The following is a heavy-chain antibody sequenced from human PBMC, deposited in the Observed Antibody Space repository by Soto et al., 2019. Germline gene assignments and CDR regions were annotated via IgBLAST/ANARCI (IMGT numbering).Heavy chain of an antibody. V-gene: IGHV1-69*06. CDR3: ARGGVYYYDSSGYLFDY. Sequence: QVQLVQSGAEVKKPGSSVKVSCKASGGTFSSYAISWVRQAPGQGLEWMGGIIPIFGTANYAQKFQGRVTITADKSKSTAYMELSSPRSEDTAVYYCARGGVYYYDSSGYLFDYWGQGTLVTVSS. CDR1: GGTFSSYA. CDR2: IIPIFGTA. D-gene: IGHD3-22*01. J-gene: IGHJ4*02.